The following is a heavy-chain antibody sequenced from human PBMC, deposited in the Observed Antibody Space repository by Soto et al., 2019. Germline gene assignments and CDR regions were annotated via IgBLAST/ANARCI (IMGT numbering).Heavy chain of an antibody. CDR2: IIPLFGTT. CDR1: GDTFSGYS. CDR3: ATDLGSGSDPGDY. J-gene: IGHJ4*02. D-gene: IGHD5-12*01. Sequence: QVQLVQSGAEVKKPGSSVKVSCKASGDTFSGYSISWVRQAPGQGLEWMGGIIPLFGTTNYAQRFQGRVTITADKSTSTAYIELSSLKSEDTAIYYCATDLGSGSDPGDYWGQGTLVTVPS. V-gene: IGHV1-69*14.